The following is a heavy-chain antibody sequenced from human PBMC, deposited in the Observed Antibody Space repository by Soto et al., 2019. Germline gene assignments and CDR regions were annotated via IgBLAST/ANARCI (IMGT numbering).Heavy chain of an antibody. CDR3: ARYLSRGYTWYFDL. D-gene: IGHD3-22*01. J-gene: IGHJ2*01. V-gene: IGHV2-5*02. CDR2: IYWDDDK. CDR1: GFSLSTSGVG. Sequence: QITLEESGPTLVKPTQTLTLTCTFSGFSLSTSGVGVGCIRQPPGKALEWLALIYWDDDKLYSPSLKNKLTITWDTSKNRVVLAMTNMDPVDTATYYCARYLSRGYTWYFDLLGRGPLLTVSS.